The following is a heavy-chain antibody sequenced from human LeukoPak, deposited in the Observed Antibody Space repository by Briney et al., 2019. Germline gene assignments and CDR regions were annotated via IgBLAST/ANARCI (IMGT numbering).Heavy chain of an antibody. CDR3: AGGEFEGEWTPNWFDP. Sequence: PSETLSLTCTVSGGSISSSSYYWGWIRQPLGKGLEWIGSIYYSGSTYYNPSLKSRVTISVDTSKNQFSLKLSSVTAADTAVYYCAGGEFEGEWTPNWFDPWGQGTLVTVSS. V-gene: IGHV4-39*07. J-gene: IGHJ5*02. CDR2: IYYSGST. CDR1: GGSISSSSYY. D-gene: IGHD3-16*01.